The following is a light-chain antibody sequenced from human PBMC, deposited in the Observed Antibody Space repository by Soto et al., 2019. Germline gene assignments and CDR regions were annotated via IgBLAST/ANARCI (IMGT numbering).Light chain of an antibody. CDR1: SSDIGAYIY. V-gene: IGLV2-8*01. CDR3: SSYAGSNNFV. J-gene: IGLJ1*01. Sequence: QSALAQPPSASGSPGQSVTISCTGTSSDIGAYIYVSWYQQHPGKDPKLMISEVSRRPSGVPERFSASKSGNTASLTVSGLQADDEAHYYCSSYAGSNNFVFGTVTKVTVL. CDR2: EVS.